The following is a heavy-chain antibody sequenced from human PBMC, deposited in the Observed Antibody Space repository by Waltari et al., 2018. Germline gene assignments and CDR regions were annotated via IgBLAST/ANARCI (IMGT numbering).Heavy chain of an antibody. CDR2: IIPSFGTA. CDR1: GGTFSSYA. CDR3: ARATYYYDSSHYDY. J-gene: IGHJ4*02. V-gene: IGHV1-69*08. Sequence: QVQLVQSGAEVKKPGSSVKVSCKASGGTFSSYAISWVRQAPGPGLEWMGRIIPSFGTANYAQEYQGRGTITADKSTSTAYMELSSLRSEDTAVYYCARATYYYDSSHYDYWGQGTLVTVSS. D-gene: IGHD3-22*01.